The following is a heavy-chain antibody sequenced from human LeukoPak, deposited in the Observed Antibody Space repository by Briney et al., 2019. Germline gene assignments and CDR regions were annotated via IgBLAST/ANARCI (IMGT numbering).Heavy chain of an antibody. D-gene: IGHD3-22*01. CDR1: GFTFTNYA. J-gene: IGHJ6*03. CDR3: AKGSADSSGYYYSCSNYYMDV. CDR2: ISGSGIS. V-gene: IGHV3-23*01. Sequence: QTGGSLRLSCTASGFTFTNYALSWVRQAPGKGLEWVADISGSGISHYAGSVKGRFTISRDNSKNTLYLQMNSLRAEDTAVYFCAKGSADSSGYYYSCSNYYMDVWGKGTTVTVSS.